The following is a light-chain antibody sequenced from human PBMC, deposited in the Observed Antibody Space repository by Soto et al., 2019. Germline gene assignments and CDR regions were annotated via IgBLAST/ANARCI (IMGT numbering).Light chain of an antibody. CDR1: QGISSY. J-gene: IGKJ4*01. V-gene: IGKV1-9*01. CDR3: QQLNSLLT. CDR2: AAS. Sequence: DIQLTQSPSFLSASVGDRVTITCRASQGISSYLAWYQQKPGKAPKLLIYAASTLQSGVPSRFSGSGSGTEFTLTISILQPEDFATYYCQQLNSLLTFGGGTKVEIK.